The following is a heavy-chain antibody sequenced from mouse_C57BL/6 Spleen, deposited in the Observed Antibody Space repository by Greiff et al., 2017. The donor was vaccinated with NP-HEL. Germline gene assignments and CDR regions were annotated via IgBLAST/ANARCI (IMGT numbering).Heavy chain of an antibody. CDR1: GYTFTSYW. CDR3: ARGDGYYRDY. V-gene: IGHV1-61*01. D-gene: IGHD2-3*01. Sequence: QVQLQQPGAELVRPGSSVKLSCKASGYTFTSYWMDWVKQRPGQGLEWIGNIYPSDSETHYNQKFKDKATLTADKSSSTAYMQLSSLTSEDSAVYYCARGDGYYRDYWGQGTTLTVSS. J-gene: IGHJ2*01. CDR2: IYPSDSET.